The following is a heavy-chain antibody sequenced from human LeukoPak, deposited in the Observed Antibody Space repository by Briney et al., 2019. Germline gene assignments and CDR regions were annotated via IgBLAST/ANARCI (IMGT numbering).Heavy chain of an antibody. Sequence: ASVKVSCERGDTFGTFTVAWVRQAPGRGLEWVGRIIPYYNIANYAQKFEGRVTITADKSTNTAYLELTSLRSDDTAVYYCATDLSDYFASGWGQGTLVTVSS. V-gene: IGHV1-69*04. D-gene: IGHD3-10*01. CDR3: ATDLSDYFASG. CDR1: GDTFGTFT. J-gene: IGHJ4*02. CDR2: IIPYYNIA.